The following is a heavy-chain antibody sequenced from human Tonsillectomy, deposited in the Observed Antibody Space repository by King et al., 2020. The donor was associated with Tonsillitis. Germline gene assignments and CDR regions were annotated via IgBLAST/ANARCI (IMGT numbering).Heavy chain of an antibody. Sequence: VQLQQWGAGLLKPSETLSLTCAVYGGSFSGYYWSWIRQPPGKGLEWIGEINHSGSTNYNPSLKSRVTISVDTSKNQFSLKLSSVTAADTAVYYCARDRTQRYCSGGSCYYYYMDVWGKWTTVTVSS. CDR3: ARDRTQRYCSGGSCYYYYMDV. V-gene: IGHV4-34*01. CDR2: INHSGST. J-gene: IGHJ6*03. D-gene: IGHD2-15*01. CDR1: GGSFSGYY.